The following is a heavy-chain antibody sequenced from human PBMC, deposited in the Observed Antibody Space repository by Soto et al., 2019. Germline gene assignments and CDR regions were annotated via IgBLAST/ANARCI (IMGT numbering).Heavy chain of an antibody. CDR3: TTYTSSSFGS. CDR2: IKSKTDGGTT. V-gene: IGHV3-15*01. CDR1: GFTFTNAW. Sequence: EVQLVESGGGLVQPGGSLRLSCAASGFTFTNAWMSWVRQAPGKGLEWVGRIKSKTDGGTTDYAAPVKGRFTVSRDDSKNTLFLQMNSLKTEDIAVYYCTTYTSSSFGSWGQGTLVTVSS. D-gene: IGHD6-6*01. J-gene: IGHJ4*02.